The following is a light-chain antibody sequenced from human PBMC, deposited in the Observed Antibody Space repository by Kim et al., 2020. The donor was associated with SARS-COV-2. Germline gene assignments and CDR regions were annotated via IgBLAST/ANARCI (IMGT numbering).Light chain of an antibody. CDR1: QSINTN. Sequence: VSPGDRATLSCRTSQSINTNVAWFQHKPGQAPRLLSYGASTRTTGIPARFSGSGSGTEFTLTITSLQSEDLAVYFCQQYQDWPRTFGQGTKVDIK. CDR2: GAS. J-gene: IGKJ1*01. CDR3: QQYQDWPRT. V-gene: IGKV3-15*01.